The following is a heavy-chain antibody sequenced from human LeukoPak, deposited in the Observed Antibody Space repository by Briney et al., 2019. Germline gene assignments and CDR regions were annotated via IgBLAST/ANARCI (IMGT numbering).Heavy chain of an antibody. J-gene: IGHJ5*02. V-gene: IGHV3-23*01. CDR2: ISGSGDST. CDR3: AKDRGTKYDPPS. Sequence: QPGGSLRLSCAASGFIFSDYYMSWIRQAPGKGLEWVSTISGSGDSTHYADSVKGRFTISRDNSRNTLYLQMNSLRAEDTAVYYCAKDRGTKYDPPSWGQGTLVTVSS. D-gene: IGHD2-8*01. CDR1: GFIFSDYY.